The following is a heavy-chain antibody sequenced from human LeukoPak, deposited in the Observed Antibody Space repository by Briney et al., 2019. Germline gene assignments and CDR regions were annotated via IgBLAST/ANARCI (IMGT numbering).Heavy chain of an antibody. CDR2: IYYSGST. CDR3: AREATGYYDFWSGYYFDY. D-gene: IGHD3-3*01. Sequence: SETLSLTCTVSGGSISSSSYYWGWIRQPPGKGLEWIGSIYYSGSTYYNPSLKSRVTISVDTSKNQFSLKLSSVTAADTAVYYCAREATGYYDFWSGYYFDYWGQGTLVTVSS. J-gene: IGHJ4*02. V-gene: IGHV4-39*07. CDR1: GGSISSSSYY.